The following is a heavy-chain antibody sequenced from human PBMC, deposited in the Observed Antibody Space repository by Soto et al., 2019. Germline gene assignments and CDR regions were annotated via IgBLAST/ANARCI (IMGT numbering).Heavy chain of an antibody. CDR3: ARGLRKTYYYDSSGYFGTVY. CDR1: GGTFSSYA. CDR2: IIPIFGTA. D-gene: IGHD3-22*01. Sequence: QVQLVQSVAEVKKPGSSVKVSCKASGGTFSSYAISWVRQAPGQGLEWMGGIIPIFGTANYAQKFQGRVTITADESTSTAYMELSSLRSEDTAVYYCARGLRKTYYYDSSGYFGTVYWGQGTLVTVSS. J-gene: IGHJ4*02. V-gene: IGHV1-69*01.